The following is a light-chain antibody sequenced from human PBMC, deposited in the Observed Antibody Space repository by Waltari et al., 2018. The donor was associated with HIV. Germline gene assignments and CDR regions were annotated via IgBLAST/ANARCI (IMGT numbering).Light chain of an antibody. J-gene: IGLJ1*01. CDR3: CSCPRSGIRYV. CDR2: EFT. V-gene: IGLV2-23*02. CDR1: SSNVGSDDL. Sequence: QSALTQPASVSGSPGQSITISCTGTSSNVGSDDLVSWYQQHPGEAPKLIIYEFTKLPSGVSNRFSGSKSGNTASLTISGLQAEDDADYYCCSCPRSGIRYVFGTGTKVTVL.